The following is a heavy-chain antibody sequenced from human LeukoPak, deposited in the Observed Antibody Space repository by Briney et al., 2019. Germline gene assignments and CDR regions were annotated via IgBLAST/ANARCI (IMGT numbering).Heavy chain of an antibody. CDR2: ISSSGSTI. Sequence: GGSLRLSCAASGFTFSSYEVNWVRQAPGKGLEWVSYISSSGSTIYYADSVKGRFTISRDNAKNSLYLQMNSLRAEDTAVYYCAREASYYDSSGGFDYWGQGTLVTVSS. V-gene: IGHV3-48*03. CDR3: AREASYYDSSGGFDY. CDR1: GFTFSSYE. D-gene: IGHD3-22*01. J-gene: IGHJ4*02.